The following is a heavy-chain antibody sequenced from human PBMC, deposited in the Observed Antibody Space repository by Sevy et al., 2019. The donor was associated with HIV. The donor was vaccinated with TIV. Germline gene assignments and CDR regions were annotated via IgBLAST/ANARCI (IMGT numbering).Heavy chain of an antibody. Sequence: GGSLRLSCAASGFTFSSYAMHWVRQAPGKGLEWVAVISYDGSNKYYADSVKGRFTISRDNSKNTWYLQMNSLRAEDTAVYYCARDSVSAWEGATFGFDYWGQGTLVTVSS. D-gene: IGHD1-26*01. V-gene: IGHV3-30-3*01. CDR1: GFTFSSYA. CDR2: ISYDGSNK. CDR3: ARDSVSAWEGATFGFDY. J-gene: IGHJ4*02.